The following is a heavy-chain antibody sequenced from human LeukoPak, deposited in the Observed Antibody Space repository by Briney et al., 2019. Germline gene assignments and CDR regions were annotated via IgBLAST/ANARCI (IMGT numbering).Heavy chain of an antibody. CDR3: ARARDPNSGSWFSDS. CDR2: ISSNGNDK. J-gene: IGHJ4*02. Sequence: GGSLTLSCAVSGFAFRSYRMMWVRQAPGKGVEWVSSISSNGNDKYYTDSVKGRCTIARDNAKKSVYLQVSSLGGDETAVYCCARARDPNSGSWFSDSWGQGPLVTVTS. V-gene: IGHV3-21*01. D-gene: IGHD6-13*01. CDR1: GFAFRSYR.